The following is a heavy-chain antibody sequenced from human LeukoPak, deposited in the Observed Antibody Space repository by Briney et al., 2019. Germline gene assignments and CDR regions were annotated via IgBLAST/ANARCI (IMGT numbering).Heavy chain of an antibody. Sequence: GGSLRLSCAASGFTFSSYAMHWVRQAPGKGLEWVAVISYDGSNKYYADSVKGRFTISRDNSKNTLYLQMNSLRAEDTAVYYCAKDGLGSTDYWGQGTLVTVSS. CDR3: AKDGLGSTDY. CDR1: GFTFSSYA. CDR2: ISYDGSNK. D-gene: IGHD2-15*01. V-gene: IGHV3-30-3*01. J-gene: IGHJ4*02.